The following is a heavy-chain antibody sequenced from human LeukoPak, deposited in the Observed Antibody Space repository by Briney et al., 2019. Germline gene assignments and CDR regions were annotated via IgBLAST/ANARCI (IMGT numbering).Heavy chain of an antibody. D-gene: IGHD3-22*01. CDR3: ARGSSSTGYYFDY. CDR1: GITFSSYG. V-gene: IGHV3-21*01. J-gene: IGHJ4*02. Sequence: PGGCLRLSCAASGITFSSYGMNWVRQAPGKGLEWVSSISSSSSYIYYADSVKGRFTISRDNAKNSLYLQMNSLRAEDTAVYYCARGSSSTGYYFDYWGQGTLVTVSS. CDR2: ISSSSSYI.